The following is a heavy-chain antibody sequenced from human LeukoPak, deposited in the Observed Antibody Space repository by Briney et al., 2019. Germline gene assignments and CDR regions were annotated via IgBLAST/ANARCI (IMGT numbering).Heavy chain of an antibody. J-gene: IGHJ4*02. V-gene: IGHV1-18*01. CDR2: ISAYNGNT. Sequence: ASVKVSCKASGYTFTSYGISWMRQAPGQGLEWMGWISAYNGNTNYAQKLQGRVTMTTDTSTSTAYMELRSLRSDDTAVYYCARRTYYYDSSGYFFFDYWGQGTLVTVSS. CDR1: GYTFTSYG. CDR3: ARRTYYYDSSGYFFFDY. D-gene: IGHD3-22*01.